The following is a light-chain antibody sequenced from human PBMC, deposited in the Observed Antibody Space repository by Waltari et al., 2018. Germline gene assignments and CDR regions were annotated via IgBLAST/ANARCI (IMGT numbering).Light chain of an antibody. J-gene: IGKJ5*01. CDR2: KVS. V-gene: IGKV2-30*02. Sequence: DIVMTQSPLSLPVTLGQPASISCRSSQSLVHGDGNTYLHWFHQRPGQSPRRLIYKVSNRDSGVPDRFSGSGSGTDFTLKISRVEAEDVGVYYCMQNTHWPPITFGQGTRLEIK. CDR3: MQNTHWPPIT. CDR1: QSLVHGDGNTY.